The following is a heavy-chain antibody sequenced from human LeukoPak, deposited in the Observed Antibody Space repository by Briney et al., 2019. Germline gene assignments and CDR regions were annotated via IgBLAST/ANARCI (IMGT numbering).Heavy chain of an antibody. CDR1: GGSISSSSYY. CDR3: ARRPGAMATIPRPPFDY. D-gene: IGHD5-24*01. J-gene: IGHJ4*02. Sequence: SETLSLTCTVSGGSISSSSYYWGWIRQPPGKGLDWIGIINYRGNTNYNPSLKSRVTISVDTSKNQFSLKLSSVTAADTAVYYCARRPGAMATIPRPPFDYWGQGTLVTVSS. V-gene: IGHV4-39*07. CDR2: INYRGNT.